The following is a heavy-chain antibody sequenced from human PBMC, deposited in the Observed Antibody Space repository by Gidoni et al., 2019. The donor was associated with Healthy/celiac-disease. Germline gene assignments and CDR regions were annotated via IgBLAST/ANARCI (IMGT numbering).Heavy chain of an antibody. CDR3: ARSDGSGSYLYYFDY. CDR2: IYSGGST. D-gene: IGHD3-10*01. V-gene: IGHV3-66*01. Sequence: EVQLVESGGGLVQPGGSLRLSCAASGFTVSSNYMSWVRQAPGKGLEWVAVIYSGGSTYYADSVKGRLTISRDNSKNTLYLQMNSLRAEDTAVYYCARSDGSGSYLYYFDYWGQGTLVTVSS. J-gene: IGHJ4*02. CDR1: GFTVSSNY.